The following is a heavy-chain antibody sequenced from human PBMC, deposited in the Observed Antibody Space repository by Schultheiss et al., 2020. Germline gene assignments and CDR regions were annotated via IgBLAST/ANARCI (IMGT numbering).Heavy chain of an antibody. J-gene: IGHJ6*02. CDR3: ATEDNNYPTPGGMDV. D-gene: IGHD4-11*01. V-gene: IGHV1-18*01. CDR2: ISAYNGNT. CDR1: GYTFTSYG. Sequence: ASVKVSCKASGYTFTSYGISWVRQAPGQGLEWMGWISAYNGNTNYAQKLQGRVTMTTDTSTSTAYMELSSLRSEDTAVYYCATEDNNYPTPGGMDVWGQGTTVTVSS.